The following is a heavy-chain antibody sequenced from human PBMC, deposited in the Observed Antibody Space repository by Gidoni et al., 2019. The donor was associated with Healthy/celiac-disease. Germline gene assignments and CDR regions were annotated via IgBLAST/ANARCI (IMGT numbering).Heavy chain of an antibody. CDR3: ASDYSGSYFFY. D-gene: IGHD1-26*01. J-gene: IGHJ4*02. CDR1: GFTFSSYA. CDR2: ISYDGSNK. Sequence: QVQLVESGGGVVQPGRSLRLSCAASGFTFSSYAMHWVRPAPGKGLEWVAVISYDGSNKYYADSVKGRFTISRDNSKNTLYLQMNSLRAEDTAVYYCASDYSGSYFFYWGQGTLVTVSS. V-gene: IGHV3-30-3*01.